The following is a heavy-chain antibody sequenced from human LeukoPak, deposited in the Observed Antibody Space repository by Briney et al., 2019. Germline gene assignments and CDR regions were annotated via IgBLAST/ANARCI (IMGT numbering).Heavy chain of an antibody. Sequence: GGSLRLSCAASGFTFSSYSMNWVRQAPGKGLEWVSYISSSSTIYYADSVKGRFTISRDNAKNSLYLQMNSLRAEDTAIYYCAELGITMIGGVWGKGTTVTISS. J-gene: IGHJ6*04. CDR1: GFTFSSYS. CDR2: ISSSSTI. CDR3: AELGITMIGGV. V-gene: IGHV3-48*04. D-gene: IGHD3-10*02.